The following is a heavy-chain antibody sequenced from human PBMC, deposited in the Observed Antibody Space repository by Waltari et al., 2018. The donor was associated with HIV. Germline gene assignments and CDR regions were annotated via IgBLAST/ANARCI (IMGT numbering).Heavy chain of an antibody. Sequence: EVHLVESGGGLVQPGGSLRLSCAASGFSFSNYWMSWVRQAPGKGLEWGANIKQDGSEKYYVGSVKGRFTISRDNAKNSLYLQMNSLSADDTAVYYCARDFPLEGDNGDYFDTWGQGTLVTVSS. CDR3: ARDFPLEGDNGDYFDT. CDR2: IKQDGSEK. V-gene: IGHV3-7*01. D-gene: IGHD1-26*01. J-gene: IGHJ4*02. CDR1: GFSFSNYW.